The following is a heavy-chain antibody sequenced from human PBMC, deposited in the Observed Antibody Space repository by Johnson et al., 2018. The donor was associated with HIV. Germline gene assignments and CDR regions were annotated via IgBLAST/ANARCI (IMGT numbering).Heavy chain of an antibody. CDR1: GFTFDDYA. V-gene: IGHV3-9*01. Sequence: VQLVESGGGVVRPGGSLRLSCAASGFTFDDYAMHWVRQAPGNGLEWVSGISWNSGSIGYADSVKGRFTISRDNAKNSLYLQMNSLRAEDTAVYYCARDALAAAGPIWGQGTMVTVSS. D-gene: IGHD6-13*01. J-gene: IGHJ3*02. CDR2: ISWNSGSI. CDR3: ARDALAAAGPI.